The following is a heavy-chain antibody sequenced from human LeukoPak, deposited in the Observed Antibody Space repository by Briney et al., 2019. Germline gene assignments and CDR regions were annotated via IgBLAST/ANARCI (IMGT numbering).Heavy chain of an antibody. CDR1: GYTFTGYY. Sequence: GASVKVSCKASGYTFTGYYMHWVRQAPGQGLEWMGWINPNSGGTNYAQKFQGRVTMTRDTSISTAYMELSRLRSDDTAVYYCARDRVVVAATHWFDPWGQGTLVTVSS. CDR2: INPNSGGT. V-gene: IGHV1-2*02. D-gene: IGHD2-15*01. J-gene: IGHJ5*02. CDR3: ARDRVVVAATHWFDP.